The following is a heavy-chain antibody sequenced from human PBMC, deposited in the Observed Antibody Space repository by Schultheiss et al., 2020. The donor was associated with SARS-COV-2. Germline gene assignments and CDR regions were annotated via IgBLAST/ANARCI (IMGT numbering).Heavy chain of an antibody. J-gene: IGHJ4*02. D-gene: IGHD2-2*01. CDR2: IKSKTDGGTT. Sequence: GGSLRLSCAASGFTFSSYWMSWVRQAPGKGLEWVCRIKSKTDGGTTDYAAPVKGRFTISRDDSKNTLYLQMNSLKTEDTAVYYCTTDPLVVPAANPFDYWGQGTLVTVSS. CDR1: GFTFSSYW. CDR3: TTDPLVVPAANPFDY. V-gene: IGHV3-15*01.